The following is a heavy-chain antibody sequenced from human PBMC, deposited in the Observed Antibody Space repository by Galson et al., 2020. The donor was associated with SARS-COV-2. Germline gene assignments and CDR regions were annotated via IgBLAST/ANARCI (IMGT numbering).Heavy chain of an antibody. J-gene: IGHJ6*02. CDR1: GFTLSNYG. CDR2: ISYDGSNK. CDR3: ARDPVITFGGVIAMGYYYGMDV. V-gene: IGHV3-30*03. D-gene: IGHD3-16*02. Sequence: TGGSLRLSCAASGFTLSNYGMHWVRQAPGKGLEWVAVISYDGSNKYYADSVKGRFTISRDNSKNTLYLHMNSLRAEDTAVYYCARDPVITFGGVIAMGYYYGMDVWGQGTTVTVSS.